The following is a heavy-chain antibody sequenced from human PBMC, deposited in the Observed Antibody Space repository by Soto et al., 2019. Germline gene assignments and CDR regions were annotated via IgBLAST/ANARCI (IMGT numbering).Heavy chain of an antibody. CDR3: AREGHTGVEAFDI. D-gene: IGHD2-15*01. V-gene: IGHV1-46*01. Sequence: ASVKVSCKASRYTFASYYMHWVRQSPGQGLEWMGIINPSGGSTSYAQKFQGRVTMTRDTSTSTVYMELSSLRSEDTAVYYCAREGHTGVEAFDIWGQGTMVTVSS. CDR2: INPSGGST. CDR1: RYTFASYY. J-gene: IGHJ3*02.